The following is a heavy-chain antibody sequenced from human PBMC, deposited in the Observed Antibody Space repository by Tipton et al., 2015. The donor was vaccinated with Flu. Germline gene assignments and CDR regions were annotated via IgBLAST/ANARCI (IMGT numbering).Heavy chain of an antibody. CDR2: IYYSGST. CDR1: GGSISGYY. CDR3: ATEYRGGGKRCYFDY. D-gene: IGHD4-23*01. J-gene: IGHJ4*02. Sequence: TLSLTCTVSGGSISGYYWTWIRQPPGKGLEWIGYIYYSGSTNYNPSLKSRVTISVDSSKNQFSLKLSSVTAADTAVYYCATEYRGGGKRCYFDYWRQGPLVIVSS. V-gene: IGHV4-59*01.